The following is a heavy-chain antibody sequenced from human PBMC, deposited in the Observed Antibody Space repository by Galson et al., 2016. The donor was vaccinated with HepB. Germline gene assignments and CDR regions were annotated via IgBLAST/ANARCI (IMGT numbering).Heavy chain of an antibody. V-gene: IGHV3-23*01. CDR2: ITESGGGT. CDR3: TKGYGGNPADY. D-gene: IGHD4-23*01. CDR1: GFVFRAYA. Sequence: SLRLSCAASGFVFRAYAMNWVRQAPGKGLEWVSTITESGGGTHYADSVKGRFIISRDNPKNTLYLHMNSLRAEDTAVYYCTKGYGGNPADYWGQGTLVTVAS. J-gene: IGHJ4*02.